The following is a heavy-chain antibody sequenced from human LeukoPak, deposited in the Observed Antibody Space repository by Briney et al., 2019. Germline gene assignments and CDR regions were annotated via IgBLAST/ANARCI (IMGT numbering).Heavy chain of an antibody. D-gene: IGHD2-8*01. Sequence: GGSLRLSCAASGFTFSSYGMHWVRQAPGKGLEWVAYIQYDGSNEQFADSVKGRFSISRDSSKNILYLQVNSLRAEDTAVYYCAKDRCSNGIGCYYYYMNVWGKGTTVTISS. CDR3: AKDRCSNGIGCYYYYMNV. V-gene: IGHV3-30*02. CDR1: GFTFSSYG. J-gene: IGHJ6*03. CDR2: IQYDGSNE.